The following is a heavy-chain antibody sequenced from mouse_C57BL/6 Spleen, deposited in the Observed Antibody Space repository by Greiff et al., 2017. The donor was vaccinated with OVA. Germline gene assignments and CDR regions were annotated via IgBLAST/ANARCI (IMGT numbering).Heavy chain of an antibody. Sequence: EVQRVESGGGLVKPGGSLKLSCAASGFTFSDYGMHWVRQAPEKGLEWVAYISSGSSTIYYADTVKGRFTISRDNAKNTLFLQMTSLRSEDTAMYYGARPDYYGSSLLDYWGQGTTLTVSS. D-gene: IGHD1-1*01. V-gene: IGHV5-17*01. J-gene: IGHJ2*01. CDR1: GFTFSDYG. CDR2: ISSGSSTI. CDR3: ARPDYYGSSLLDY.